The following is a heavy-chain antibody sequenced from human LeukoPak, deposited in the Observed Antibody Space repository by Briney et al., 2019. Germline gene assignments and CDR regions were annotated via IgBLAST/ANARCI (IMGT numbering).Heavy chain of an antibody. CDR2: IYPGDSDT. D-gene: IGHD6-13*01. J-gene: IGHJ4*02. V-gene: IGHV5-51*01. Sequence: GASLQISCKGSGYIFTSYWIGWVRPLPGKGLEWIGIIYPGDSDTRYSPSFQGQVTISADKSISTAYLQWSSLKASDTAMYYCATIAAATADFDYWGQGTLATVSS. CDR1: GYIFTSYW. CDR3: ATIAAATADFDY.